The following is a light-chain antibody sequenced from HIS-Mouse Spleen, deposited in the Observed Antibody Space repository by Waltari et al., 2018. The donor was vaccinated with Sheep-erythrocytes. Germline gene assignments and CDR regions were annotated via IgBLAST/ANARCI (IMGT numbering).Light chain of an antibody. J-gene: IGKJ3*01. CDR2: KAS. Sequence: DIQMTQSPSTLSASVGDRVTITCRASQSVRSGLAWYQQKPGKAPKLLIYKASSLESGVPSRFSGSGSVTEFTLTISSLQPDDFATYYCQQYNSSLTFGPGTKVDIK. CDR3: QQYNSSLT. CDR1: QSVRSG. V-gene: IGKV1-5*03.